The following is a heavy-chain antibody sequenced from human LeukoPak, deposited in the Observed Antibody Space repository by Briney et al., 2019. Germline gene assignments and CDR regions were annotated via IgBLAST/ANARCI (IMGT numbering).Heavy chain of an antibody. D-gene: IGHD2-15*01. Sequence: GGSLRLSCAASGFSFSGYGMHWVRQAPGKGLEWVAFIRYDGSNEYYADSVKGRFTISRDKSKNTLSLQMNGLRVEDTAVYYCAKVMPPGRIRFYSYYMDVWGKGTTVSVS. CDR2: IRYDGSNE. CDR1: GFSFSGYG. CDR3: AKVMPPGRIRFYSYYMDV. J-gene: IGHJ6*03. V-gene: IGHV3-30*02.